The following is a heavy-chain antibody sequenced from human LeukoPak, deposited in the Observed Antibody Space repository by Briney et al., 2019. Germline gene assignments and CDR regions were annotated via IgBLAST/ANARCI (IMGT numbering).Heavy chain of an antibody. CDR1: GYSISSGYY. J-gene: IGHJ5*02. Sequence: SETLSLTCAVSGYSISSGYYWGWIRQPPGKGLEWMGSIYHSGSTYYSPSLKSRVTISVDTSKNQFSLKLSSVTAADTAVYYCARAGSKNCSGGSCPGALNWFDPWGQGTLVTVSS. V-gene: IGHV4-38-2*01. CDR3: ARAGSKNCSGGSCPGALNWFDP. D-gene: IGHD2-15*01. CDR2: IYHSGST.